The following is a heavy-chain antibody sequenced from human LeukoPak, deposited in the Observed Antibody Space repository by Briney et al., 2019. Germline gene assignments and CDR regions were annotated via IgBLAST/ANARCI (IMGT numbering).Heavy chain of an antibody. CDR3: ARLNWEWGFDY. Sequence: GGSLRLSCAASGFTVSTNYMSWVRQAPGKGLEWVSIIYDSGTIHYADSVKGRFTISGDKSKNTLYLQMNSLRAEDTAVYYCARLNWEWGFDYWGQGTLVTVSS. CDR1: GFTVSTNY. CDR2: IYDSGTI. D-gene: IGHD7-27*01. V-gene: IGHV3-53*01. J-gene: IGHJ4*02.